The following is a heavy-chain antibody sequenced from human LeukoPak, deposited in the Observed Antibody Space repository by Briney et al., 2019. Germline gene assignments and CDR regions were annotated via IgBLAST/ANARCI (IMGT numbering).Heavy chain of an antibody. V-gene: IGHV3-53*01. Sequence: GGSLRLSCAASGFTVSSNYMSWVRQAPGKGLEWVSVIYSGGSTYYADSVKGRFTISRDNSKNTLYLQMNSLRAEDTAVYCCARSVVAAAPFDYWGQGTLVTVSS. CDR1: GFTVSSNY. CDR3: ARSVVAAAPFDY. J-gene: IGHJ4*02. D-gene: IGHD3-22*01. CDR2: IYSGGST.